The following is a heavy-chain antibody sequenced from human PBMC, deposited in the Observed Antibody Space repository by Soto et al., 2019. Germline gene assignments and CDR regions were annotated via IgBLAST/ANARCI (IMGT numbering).Heavy chain of an antibody. Sequence: GGSLRLSCAASGFTFDDYAMHWVRQAPGKGLEWVSGISWNSGSIGYADSVKGRFTISRDNAKNSLYLQMNSLRAEDTALYYCAKDIWGDEGTYYFDYWGQGTLVTVSS. J-gene: IGHJ4*02. V-gene: IGHV3-9*01. CDR1: GFTFDDYA. D-gene: IGHD3-16*01. CDR2: ISWNSGSI. CDR3: AKDIWGDEGTYYFDY.